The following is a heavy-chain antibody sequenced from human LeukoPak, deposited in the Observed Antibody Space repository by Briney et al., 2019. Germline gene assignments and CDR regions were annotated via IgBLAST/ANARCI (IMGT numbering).Heavy chain of an antibody. CDR1: GFTVSSNY. CDR3: AKDRQLVRFDAFDI. V-gene: IGHV3-53*01. CDR2: IYSGGST. Sequence: GGSLRLSCAASGFTVSSNYMSWVRQAPGKGLEWVSVIYSGGSTYYADSVKGRFTISRDNSKNTLYLQMNSLRAEDTAVYYCAKDRQLVRFDAFDIWGQGTMVTVSS. D-gene: IGHD6-6*01. J-gene: IGHJ3*02.